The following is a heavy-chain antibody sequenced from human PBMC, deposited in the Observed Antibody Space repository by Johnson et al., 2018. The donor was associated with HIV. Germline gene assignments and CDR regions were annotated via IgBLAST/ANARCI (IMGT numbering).Heavy chain of an antibody. D-gene: IGHD6-19*01. CDR2: IGTAGDT. CDR3: ARGGLYSSGWYGWAFDI. J-gene: IGHJ3*02. V-gene: IGHV3-13*01. CDR1: GFTFDDYS. Sequence: VQLVESGGGLVQPGRSLRLSCASSGFTFDDYSMHWARQAPGKGLEWVSAIGTAGDTYYPGSVKGRFTISRENAKNSLYLQMNSLRAGDTAVYYCARGGLYSSGWYGWAFDIWGQGTMVTVSS.